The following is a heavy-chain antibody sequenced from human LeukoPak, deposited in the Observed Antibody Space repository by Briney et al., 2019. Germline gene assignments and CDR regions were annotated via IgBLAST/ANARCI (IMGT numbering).Heavy chain of an antibody. CDR1: GFIFSDYA. D-gene: IGHD4-23*01. V-gene: IGHV3-30*04. CDR3: ARDFGGLRWNYYFDY. J-gene: IGHJ4*02. Sequence: GGSLRLSCVASGFIFSDYAMHWVRQAPGKGLEWMAIISHDATNEYHADSVKGRFTISRDNSRNTLYLQMNSLIPEDTAVYLCARDFGGLRWNYYFDYWGQGTLVTVSS. CDR2: ISHDATNE.